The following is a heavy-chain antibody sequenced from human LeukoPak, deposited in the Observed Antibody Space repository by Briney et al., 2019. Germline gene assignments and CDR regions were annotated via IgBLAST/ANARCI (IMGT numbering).Heavy chain of an antibody. D-gene: IGHD1-26*01. CDR2: INAGNGNT. V-gene: IGHV1-3*01. J-gene: IGHJ4*02. Sequence: GASVKVSCKASGYTFTSYAMHWVRQAPGQRLEWMGWINAGNGNTKYSQKFQGRVTITRDTSASTAYVELSSLRSEDTAVYYCARLVVDVYSGSYPLDYWGQGTLVTVSS. CDR3: ARLVVDVYSGSYPLDY. CDR1: GYTFTSYA.